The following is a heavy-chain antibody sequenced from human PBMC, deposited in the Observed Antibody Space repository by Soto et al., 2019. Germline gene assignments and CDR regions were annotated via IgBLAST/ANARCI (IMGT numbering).Heavy chain of an antibody. CDR3: AKSHELGETIMDV. CDR1: GFTFSSYG. D-gene: IGHD3-10*01. V-gene: IGHV3-30*18. CDR2: ISYDGSNK. J-gene: IGHJ6*02. Sequence: PGGSLRLSCAASGFTFSSYGMHWVRQAPGKGLEWVAVISYDGSNKYYADSVKGRFTISRDNSKNTLYLQMNSLRAEDTAVYYCAKSHELGETIMDVWGQGTTVTVSS.